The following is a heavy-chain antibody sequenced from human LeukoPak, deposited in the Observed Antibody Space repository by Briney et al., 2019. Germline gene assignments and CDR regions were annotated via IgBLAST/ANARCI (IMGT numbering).Heavy chain of an antibody. CDR1: GFTFSSYE. CDR2: ISSSGSTI. V-gene: IGHV3-48*03. Sequence: PGGSLRLSCAASGFTFSSYEMNWVRQAPGKGLEWVSYISSSGSTIYYADSVKGRFTISRDNAKNSLYLQMNSLRAEDTAVYYCARDFGSYCGSAFDIWGQGTMVTVSS. J-gene: IGHJ3*02. D-gene: IGHD1-26*01. CDR3: ARDFGSYCGSAFDI.